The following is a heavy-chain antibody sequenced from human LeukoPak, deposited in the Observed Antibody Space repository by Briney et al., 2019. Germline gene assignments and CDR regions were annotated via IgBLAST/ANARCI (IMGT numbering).Heavy chain of an antibody. D-gene: IGHD2-15*01. CDR1: GGSFSNYY. J-gene: IGHJ4*02. Sequence: PSETLSLTCAVYGGSFSNYYWSWIRQSPGKGLEWIGEITHSGSTNYNPSLKSRVTISVDTSKNQFSLKLSSVTAADTAVYYCARLIVVVRGASDYWGQGTLVTVSS. CDR2: ITHSGST. V-gene: IGHV4-34*01. CDR3: ARLIVVVRGASDY.